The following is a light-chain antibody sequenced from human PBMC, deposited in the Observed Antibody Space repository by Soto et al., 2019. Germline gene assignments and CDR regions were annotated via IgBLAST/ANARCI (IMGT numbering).Light chain of an antibody. CDR1: SSNIGSNT. CDR3: AAWDDSLNGWV. Sequence: QLVLTQPPSASGTPGQRVTISCSRSSSNIGSNTVNWYQQLPGTAPKLLIYSNNQRPSGVPDRFSGSKSGTSASLAISGLQSEDEADYYCAAWDDSLNGWVFGGGTKLTVL. V-gene: IGLV1-44*01. J-gene: IGLJ3*02. CDR2: SNN.